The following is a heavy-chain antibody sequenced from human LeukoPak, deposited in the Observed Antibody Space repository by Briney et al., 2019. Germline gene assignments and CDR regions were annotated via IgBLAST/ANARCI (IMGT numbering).Heavy chain of an antibody. CDR2: ISYDGSNK. J-gene: IGHJ4*02. V-gene: IGHV3-30-3*01. Sequence: PGGSLRLSCAASGFTFSSYAMHWVRQAPGKGLEWVAVISYDGSNKYYADSVKGRFTISRDNSKNTLYLQMNSLRAEDTAVYYCALRAYYYDSSGYPKNWGQGTLVTVPS. CDR1: GFTFSSYA. D-gene: IGHD3-22*01. CDR3: ALRAYYYDSSGYPKN.